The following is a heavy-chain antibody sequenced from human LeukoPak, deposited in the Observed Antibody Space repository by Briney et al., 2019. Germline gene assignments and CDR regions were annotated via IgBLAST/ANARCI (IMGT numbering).Heavy chain of an antibody. V-gene: IGHV4-34*01. CDR1: GGSISGYY. Sequence: PSETLSLTCTASGGSISGYYWSWIRQPPGKGLEWIGEINHSGSTNYNPSLKSRVTISVDTSKNQFSLKLSSVTAADTAVYYCARARPTVTTSPAPRSYYGMGICGQGATVTVSS. D-gene: IGHD4-17*01. J-gene: IGHJ6*01. CDR2: INHSGST. CDR3: ARARPTVTTSPAPRSYYGMGI.